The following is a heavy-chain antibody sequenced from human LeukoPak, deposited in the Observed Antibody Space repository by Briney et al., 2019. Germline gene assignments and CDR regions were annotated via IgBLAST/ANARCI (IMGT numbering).Heavy chain of an antibody. CDR3: ARGVHPRIAARSPSYYYYYYMDV. D-gene: IGHD6-6*01. V-gene: IGHV1-46*01. Sequence: GASVKVSCKAFGYTFTSNYMHWVRQAPGQGPEWMGVISPSGGSTTYAQKFQGRVTLTRDMSTSTDYLELSSLRSEDTAVYYCARGVHPRIAARSPSYYYYYYMDVWGKGTTVTVSS. CDR2: ISPSGGST. J-gene: IGHJ6*03. CDR1: GYTFTSNY.